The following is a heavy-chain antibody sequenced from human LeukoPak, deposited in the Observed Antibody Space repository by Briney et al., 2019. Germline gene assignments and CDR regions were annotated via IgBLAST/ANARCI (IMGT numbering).Heavy chain of an antibody. J-gene: IGHJ4*02. V-gene: IGHV1-69*05. Sequence: SVKVSCKASGGTFSSYAISWVRQAPGQGLEWMGRIIPIFGTANYAQKFQGRVTITTDESTSTAYMELSSLRSEDTAVYYCARAARGYSYVMGDYFDYWGQGTLVTVSS. D-gene: IGHD5-18*01. CDR3: ARAARGYSYVMGDYFDY. CDR2: IIPIFGTA. CDR1: GGTFSSYA.